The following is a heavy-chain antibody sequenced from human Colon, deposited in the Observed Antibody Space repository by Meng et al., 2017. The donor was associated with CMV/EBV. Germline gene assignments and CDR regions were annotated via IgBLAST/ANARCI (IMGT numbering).Heavy chain of an antibody. D-gene: IGHD6-19*01. CDR2: IRSDGSAT. Sequence: QGQLMQSGAGGRGPGASVKVSCKPSGYPFSDYYMHWVRQAPGQGLEWMGWIRSDGSATNYAQKYRGRVTMTRDASVSTAYMELSGLTSDDTAVYFCVRSSGWSLFDYWGPGALVTVSS. V-gene: IGHV1-2*02. J-gene: IGHJ4*02. CDR1: GYPFSDYY. CDR3: VRSSGWSLFDY.